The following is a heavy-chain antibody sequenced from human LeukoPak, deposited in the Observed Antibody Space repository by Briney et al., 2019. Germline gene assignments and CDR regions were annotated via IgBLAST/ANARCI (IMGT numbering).Heavy chain of an antibody. CDR1: GLTFSSYS. J-gene: IGHJ4*02. D-gene: IGHD3-10*01. V-gene: IGHV3-48*01. Sequence: PGGSLRLSCAASGLTFSSYSMNWVRQAPGKGLEWVSYISSSSSTIYYADSVKGRFTISRDNAKNSLYLQMNSLRAEDTAVYYCARAFGYGSGSYPFGDWGQGTLVTVSS. CDR2: ISSSSSTI. CDR3: ARAFGYGSGSYPFGD.